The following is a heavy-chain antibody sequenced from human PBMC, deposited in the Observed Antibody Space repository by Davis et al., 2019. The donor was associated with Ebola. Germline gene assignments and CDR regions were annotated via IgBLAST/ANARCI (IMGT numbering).Heavy chain of an antibody. D-gene: IGHD5-18*01. Sequence: GESLKISCAASGFTFSSYAMSWVRQAPGKGLEWVSAISGSGGSTYYADSVKGRFTTSRDNSKNTLYLQMNSLRAEDTAVYYCAKGDQLYYWGQGTLVTVSS. CDR3: AKGDQLYY. CDR2: ISGSGGST. J-gene: IGHJ4*02. CDR1: GFTFSSYA. V-gene: IGHV3-23*01.